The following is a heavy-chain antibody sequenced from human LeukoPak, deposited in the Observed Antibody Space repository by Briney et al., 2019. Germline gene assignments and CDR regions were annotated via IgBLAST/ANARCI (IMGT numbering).Heavy chain of an antibody. CDR1: GFTFSSSW. CDR3: ARDLAYSRLDY. CDR2: INPDGNKK. V-gene: IGHV3-7*01. J-gene: IGHJ4*02. D-gene: IGHD5-18*01. Sequence: GGSLRLSCAASGFTFSSSWMDWVRQAPGKGLEWVASINPDGNKKYSADSVKGRFTISRDNGENSLYLQMNSLRVEDTAFYYCARDLAYSRLDYWGQGMLVTVSS.